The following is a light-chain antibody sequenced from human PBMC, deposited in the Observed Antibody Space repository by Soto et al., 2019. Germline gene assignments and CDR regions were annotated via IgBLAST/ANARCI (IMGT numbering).Light chain of an antibody. V-gene: IGLV2-14*01. CDR1: SSDVGGYNY. CDR2: DVR. CDR3: SSYTSSSTLEGVV. Sequence: QSALTQPASVSGSPGQSITISCTGTSSDVGGYNYVSWYQQYPGKAPKLMIYDVRNRPSGVSNRFSGSKSGKTASLTISGLQAEDEADYYCSSYTSSSTLEGVVFGGGTKVTVL. J-gene: IGLJ2*01.